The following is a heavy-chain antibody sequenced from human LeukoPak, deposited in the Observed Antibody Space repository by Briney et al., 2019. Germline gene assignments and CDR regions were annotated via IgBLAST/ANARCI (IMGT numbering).Heavy chain of an antibody. CDR3: ARHRSCSSINCYAGAVTY. CDR1: GGSISSSSYY. D-gene: IGHD2-2*01. V-gene: IGHV4-39*01. CDR2: IYYSGST. J-gene: IGHJ4*02. Sequence: KPSETLSLTCPVPGGSISSSSYYWGWISQPPGKGLEWLGSIYYSGSTYCNPPLKSGGTISVNTSMNGFSLKLSSVTAADIAVYYCARHRSCSSINCYAGAVTYWGQGTLVTVSS.